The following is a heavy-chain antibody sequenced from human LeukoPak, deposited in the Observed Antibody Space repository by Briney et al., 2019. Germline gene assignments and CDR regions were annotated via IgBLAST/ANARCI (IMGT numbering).Heavy chain of an antibody. D-gene: IGHD3-10*01. CDR3: ARGRTEDGSGSYYMEY. CDR1: GGTFSSYA. CDR2: INPSGGST. Sequence: ASVKVSCKASGGTFSSYAISWVRQAPGQGLEWMGIINPSGGSTSYAQKFQGRVTMTRDTSTSTVYMELSSLRFEDTAVYYCARGRTEDGSGSYYMEYWGQGTLVTVSS. V-gene: IGHV1-46*01. J-gene: IGHJ4*02.